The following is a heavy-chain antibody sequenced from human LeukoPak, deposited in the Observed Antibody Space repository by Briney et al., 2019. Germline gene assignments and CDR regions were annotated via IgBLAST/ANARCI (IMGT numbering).Heavy chain of an antibody. Sequence: ASVKVSCKVSGYTLTELSMHWVRQTPGKGLEWMGGFDPEDGETIYAQKFQGRVTMTEDTSTDTAYVELSSLRSEDTAVYYCATAYDSSGYYYYWGQGTLVTVSS. D-gene: IGHD3-22*01. CDR3: ATAYDSSGYYYY. J-gene: IGHJ4*02. CDR2: FDPEDGET. CDR1: GYTLTELS. V-gene: IGHV1-24*01.